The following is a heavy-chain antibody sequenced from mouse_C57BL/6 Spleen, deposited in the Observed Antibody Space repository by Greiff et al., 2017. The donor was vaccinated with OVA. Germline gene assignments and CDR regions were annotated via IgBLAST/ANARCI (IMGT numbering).Heavy chain of an antibody. J-gene: IGHJ3*01. CDR1: GYAFSSSW. Sequence: VQLQQSGPELVKPGASVKISCKASGYAFSSSWMNWVKQRPGQGLEWIGRIYPGDGDTNYNGKFKGKATLTADKSSSTAYMQLSSLTSEGSAVYFCASELTGRGFAYWGQGTLVTVSA. V-gene: IGHV1-82*01. CDR2: IYPGDGDT. CDR3: ASELTGRGFAY. D-gene: IGHD4-1*01.